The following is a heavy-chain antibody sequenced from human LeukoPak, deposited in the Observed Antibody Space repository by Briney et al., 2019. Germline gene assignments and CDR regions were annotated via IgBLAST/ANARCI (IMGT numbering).Heavy chain of an antibody. CDR3: AHTQYSSSWQKKHFDY. Sequence: SGPTLVNPTQTLTLTRTFSGFSLSTSGVDVGWIRQLPGKALEWLALTYWDDDKRYSPSLKSRLTITKDTSKNQVVLTMTNMDPVDTATYYCAHTQYSSSWQKKHFDYWGQGILVTVSS. D-gene: IGHD6-13*01. V-gene: IGHV2-5*02. CDR1: GFSLSTSGVD. CDR2: TYWDDDK. J-gene: IGHJ4*02.